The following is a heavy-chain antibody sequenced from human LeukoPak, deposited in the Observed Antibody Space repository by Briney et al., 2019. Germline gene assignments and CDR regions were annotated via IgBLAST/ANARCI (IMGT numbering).Heavy chain of an antibody. J-gene: IGHJ4*02. D-gene: IGHD1-14*01. CDR2: ISLDGST. CDR3: VRRRKSNDN. Sequence: SETLSLTCAVYGGSFSGYFWIWVRQPPGKGLEWIGEISLDGSTTYNPSLKSRVTISVDTSKTRFSLKLTSVAAADTAVYYCVRRRKSNDNWGQGTLVTVSS. CDR1: GGSFSGYF. V-gene: IGHV4-34*01.